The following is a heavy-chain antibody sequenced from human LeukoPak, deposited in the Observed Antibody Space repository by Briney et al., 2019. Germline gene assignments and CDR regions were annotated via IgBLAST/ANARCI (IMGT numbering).Heavy chain of an antibody. CDR3: ARDAPQVPAAGVLAS. J-gene: IGHJ5*02. D-gene: IGHD6-13*01. V-gene: IGHV3-53*01. Sequence: GGSQRLSCAASGFTVSDNYMSWVRQAPGKGLEWVSVMYSGGDTYYANSVKGRFTFSRDISKNTLFLQMNGLTTEDTAMYYCARDAPQVPAAGVLASWGQGTLVSVSS. CDR1: GFTVSDNY. CDR2: MYSGGDT.